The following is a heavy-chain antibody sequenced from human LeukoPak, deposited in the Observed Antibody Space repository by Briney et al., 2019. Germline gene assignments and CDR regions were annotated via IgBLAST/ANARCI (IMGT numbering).Heavy chain of an antibody. V-gene: IGHV1-18*01. Sequence: ASVKVSCKASGYTLINYGISWVRQAPGRGLEWVGWISVYNGHINTNYAQKFQGRVTMTTDTSTNKVYMEVRGLRSDDTAVYYCARGSVVVPTAIDYWGQGTLVTVSS. CDR1: GYTLINYG. CDR2: ISVYNGHINT. J-gene: IGHJ4*02. CDR3: ARGSVVVPTAIDY. D-gene: IGHD2-2*01.